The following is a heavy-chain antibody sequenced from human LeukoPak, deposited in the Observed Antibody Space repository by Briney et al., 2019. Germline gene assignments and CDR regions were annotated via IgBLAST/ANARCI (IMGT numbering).Heavy chain of an antibody. CDR2: ISSSSSYI. D-gene: IGHD6-13*01. CDR1: GFSFDDYG. CDR3: ASPYSSRWYELCY. J-gene: IGHJ4*02. V-gene: IGHV3-21*01. Sequence: GGSLRLSCAASGFSFDDYGMKWVRQAPGKGLEWVSSISSSSSYIYYADSVKGRFTISRDNAKNSLYLQMNSLRAEDTAVYYCASPYSSRWYELCYWGQGTLVTVSS.